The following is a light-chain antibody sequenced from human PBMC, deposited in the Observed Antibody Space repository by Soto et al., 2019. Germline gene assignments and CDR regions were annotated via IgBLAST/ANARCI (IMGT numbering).Light chain of an antibody. J-gene: IGLJ3*02. V-gene: IGLV2-8*01. CDR2: EVS. CDR3: NSYAGGNWV. Sequence: QSVLTQPPSASGSLGQSVTIPCTGTSSEVGRYNYVSWYQQYPGKVPKLVIYEVSKRPSGVPDRFSGSKSGNTASLTVSGLQAEDEADYYCNSYAGGNWVFGGGTKLTVL. CDR1: SSEVGRYNY.